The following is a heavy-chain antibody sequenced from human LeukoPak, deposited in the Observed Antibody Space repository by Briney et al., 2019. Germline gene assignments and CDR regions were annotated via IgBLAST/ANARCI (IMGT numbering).Heavy chain of an antibody. Sequence: PGGSLRFSCAASGFTFSSYGMPWVRQAPGKGLEWVAVISYDGSNKYYADSVKGRFTISRDNSKNTLYLQMNSLRAEDTAVYYCYTYYYDSSGYSPMARYFDYWGQGTLVTVSS. J-gene: IGHJ4*02. V-gene: IGHV3-30*03. CDR1: GFTFSSYG. CDR2: ISYDGSNK. CDR3: YTYYYDSSGYSPMARYFDY. D-gene: IGHD3-22*01.